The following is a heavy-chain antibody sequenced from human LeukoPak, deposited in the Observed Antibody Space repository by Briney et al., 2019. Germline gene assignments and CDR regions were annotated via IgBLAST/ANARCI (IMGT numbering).Heavy chain of an antibody. CDR1: GFTFSCHS. J-gene: IGHJ4*02. CDR3: ARGWGRYSGSYWVYYFGY. CDR2: ITSGGTV. Sequence: GGSLRLSCAATGFTFSCHSMGWVRQAPGRGLEWVSHITSGGTVYYADSVKGRFTISRDNAKNSVYLQMSGLRAEDTAVYYCARGWGRYSGSYWVYYFGYWGQGTLVTVSS. D-gene: IGHD1-26*01. V-gene: IGHV3-48*01.